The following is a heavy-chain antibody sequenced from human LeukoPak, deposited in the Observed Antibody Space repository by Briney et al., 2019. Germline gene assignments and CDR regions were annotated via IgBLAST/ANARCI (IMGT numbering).Heavy chain of an antibody. CDR1: GFTFSSYS. V-gene: IGHV3-21*01. Sequence: GSLRLPCAASGFTFSSYSLDWVRQAPGKGLGWVSTISSSSSYIYYADSVKGRFTISRDNAKNSLYLQMNSLRAEDTAVYYCARARGSYCSSTSCQYYYYYMDVWGKGTTVTVSS. J-gene: IGHJ6*03. CDR2: ISSSSSYI. D-gene: IGHD2-2*01. CDR3: ARARGSYCSSTSCQYYYYYMDV.